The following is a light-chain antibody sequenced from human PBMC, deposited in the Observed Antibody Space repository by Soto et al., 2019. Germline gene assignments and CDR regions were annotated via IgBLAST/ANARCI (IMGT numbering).Light chain of an antibody. CDR2: GAY. Sequence: EIVLTQSPGTLSLSPGERATLSCRASQSVSSSYLAWYQQKPGQGPRLLIYGAYSRATGIPDRFSGSGSGTDFTLTISRLEPEDFAVYYCQQYGSSPKLTFGGGTKVDIK. V-gene: IGKV3-20*01. J-gene: IGKJ4*01. CDR3: QQYGSSPKLT. CDR1: QSVSSSY.